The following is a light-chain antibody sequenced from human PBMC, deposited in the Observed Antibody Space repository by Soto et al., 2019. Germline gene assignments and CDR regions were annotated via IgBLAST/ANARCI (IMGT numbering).Light chain of an antibody. V-gene: IGKV3-20*01. CDR3: RQYGSSPGT. CDR2: GAS. CDR1: QSVTSNY. J-gene: IGKJ1*01. Sequence: ELVLAQSPGSLSLSAGEKATVSCRASQSVTSNYIAWYQQKPGQAPRLLIFGASIRDTGVPDRISGSGSWTDFSLTISRLEPEDSAVYYCRQYGSSPGTFGQGTKVDI.